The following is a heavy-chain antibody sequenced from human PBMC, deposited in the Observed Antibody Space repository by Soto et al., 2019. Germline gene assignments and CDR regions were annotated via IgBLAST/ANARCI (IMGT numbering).Heavy chain of an antibody. CDR2: ISTSGTTI. J-gene: IGHJ6*02. CDR1: GVTFSNYN. Sequence: EVQLVESGGGLVQPGGSLRLSCAASGVTFSNYNMNWVRQAPGKGLEWVSYISTSGTTIYYTDSVKGRFTISRDNAKNSLFLLMNSLRDEDTAVYYCARYDYSNYGASDVWGQGTTVTVSS. CDR3: ARYDYSNYGASDV. D-gene: IGHD4-4*01. V-gene: IGHV3-48*02.